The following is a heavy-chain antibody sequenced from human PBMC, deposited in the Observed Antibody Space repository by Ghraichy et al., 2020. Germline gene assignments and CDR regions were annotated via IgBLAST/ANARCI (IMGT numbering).Heavy chain of an antibody. CDR2: IYYSGST. CDR3: ARVWFGELLSPWFDP. CDR1: GGSISSGGYS. Sequence: SQTLSLTCAVSGGSISSGGYSWSWIRQPPGKGLEWIGYIYYSGSTYYNPSLKSRVTISVDTSKNQFSLKLSSVTAADTAVYYCARVWFGELLSPWFDPWGQGTLVTVSS. J-gene: IGHJ5*02. V-gene: IGHV4-30-4*07. D-gene: IGHD3-10*01.